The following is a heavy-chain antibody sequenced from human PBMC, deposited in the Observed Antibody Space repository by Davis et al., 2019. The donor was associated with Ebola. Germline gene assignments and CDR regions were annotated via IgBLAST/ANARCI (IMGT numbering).Heavy chain of an antibody. CDR1: GGSISSSSYY. Sequence: MPSETLSLTCTVSGGSISSSSYYWGWIRQPPGKGLEWIGSIYYSGSTYYNPSLKSRVTISVDTSKNQFSLKLSSVTAADTAVYYCARLEAYYYDSSGYGRYNYFDYWGQGTLVTVSS. J-gene: IGHJ4*02. CDR2: IYYSGST. V-gene: IGHV4-39*01. D-gene: IGHD3-22*01. CDR3: ARLEAYYYDSSGYGRYNYFDY.